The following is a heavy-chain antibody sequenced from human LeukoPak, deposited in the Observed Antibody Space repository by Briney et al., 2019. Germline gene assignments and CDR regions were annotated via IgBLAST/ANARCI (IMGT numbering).Heavy chain of an antibody. CDR3: ARDGEPRYWGSGYYYGMDV. D-gene: IGHD7-27*01. V-gene: IGHV3-23*01. CDR1: GFNFGTYA. J-gene: IGHJ6*02. Sequence: GGSLRLSCAASGFNFGTYAMNWVRQAPGKGLEWVSSIRGSAGSTYCADSVKGRFTISRDNSKNTLSLQMTSLRADDTAVYYCARDGEPRYWGSGYYYGMDVWGQGATVTVSS. CDR2: IRGSAGST.